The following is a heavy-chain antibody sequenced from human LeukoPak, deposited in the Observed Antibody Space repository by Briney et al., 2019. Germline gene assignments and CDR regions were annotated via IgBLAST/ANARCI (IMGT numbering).Heavy chain of an antibody. CDR2: ITGDGNSA. J-gene: IGHJ5*01. V-gene: IGHV3-74*01. Sequence: GGSLSLSCAASGFTFGNYWMHWVRQAPGKGLVWVSRITGDGNSANYADSVKARFTISRDNAKNTLYLQMSSLRAEDTAVYYCARDNNGYDSWGQGTLVTVAS. CDR3: ARDNNGYDS. D-gene: IGHD2-8*01. CDR1: GFTFGNYW.